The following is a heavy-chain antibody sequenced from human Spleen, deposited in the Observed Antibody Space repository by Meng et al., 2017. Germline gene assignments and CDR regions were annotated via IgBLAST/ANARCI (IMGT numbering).Heavy chain of an antibody. CDR1: GGSFSDYY. D-gene: IGHD4-11*01. V-gene: IGHV4-34*01. CDR2: INHRGNT. CDR3: ARGPTTMAHDFDY. J-gene: IGHJ4*02. Sequence: QVQLQQWGAGLLKPSETLSLPCVVSGGSFSDYYWSWTRQPPGKGLEWIGEINHRGNTNYNSFLESRVTISVDTSQNSLSLKLSSVTAADSAVYYCARGPTTMAHDFDYWGQGTLVTVSS.